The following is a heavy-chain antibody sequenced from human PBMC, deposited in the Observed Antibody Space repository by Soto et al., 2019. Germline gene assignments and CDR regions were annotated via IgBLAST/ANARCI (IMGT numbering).Heavy chain of an antibody. Sequence: PSETLSLTCGVYGGSFNGYYWSWIRQAPGKGLEWIGEINHSGSTNYNPSLKSQVTMSVDTSKNQFSLKLSSVTAADTGVYYCARGRVSSWIYYYGMDVWGQGTTVTVS. D-gene: IGHD6-13*01. CDR1: GGSFNGYY. V-gene: IGHV4-34*01. CDR2: INHSGST. J-gene: IGHJ6*02. CDR3: ARGRVSSWIYYYGMDV.